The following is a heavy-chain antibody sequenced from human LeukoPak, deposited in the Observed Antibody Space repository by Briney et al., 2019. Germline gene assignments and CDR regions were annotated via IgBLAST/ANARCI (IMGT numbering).Heavy chain of an antibody. V-gene: IGHV3-23*01. CDR3: AKCITVAGTSENNWFDP. CDR2: GGGGST. CDR1: GFTFSSYA. D-gene: IGHD6-19*01. Sequence: GGSLRLSCAASGFTFSSYAMSWVRQAPEKGLEWVSSGGGGSTYYADSVKGRFTISRDNSMNTLYLQMNSLRAEDTAVYYCAKCITVAGTSENNWFDPWGQGTLVTVSS. J-gene: IGHJ5*02.